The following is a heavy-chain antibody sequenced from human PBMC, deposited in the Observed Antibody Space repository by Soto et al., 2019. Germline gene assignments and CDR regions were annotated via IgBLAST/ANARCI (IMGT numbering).Heavy chain of an antibody. J-gene: IGHJ4*02. CDR3: ARERSGYFAY. CDR1: GYTFTSYD. Sequence: ASVKVSCKASGYTFTSYDINWVRQATGQGLEWMGWMNPNSGNTGYAQKFQGRVTMTRNTSISTVYMGLSSLRSEDTAVYYCARERSGYFAYWGQGTLVTVYS. V-gene: IGHV1-8*01. D-gene: IGHD6-19*01. CDR2: MNPNSGNT.